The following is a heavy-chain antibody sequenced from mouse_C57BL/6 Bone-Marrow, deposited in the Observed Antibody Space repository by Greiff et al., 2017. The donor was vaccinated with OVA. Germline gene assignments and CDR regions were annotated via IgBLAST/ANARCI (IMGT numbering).Heavy chain of an antibody. D-gene: IGHD1-1*02. CDR1: GYTFTSYW. J-gene: IGHJ2*01. CDR3: ARSGGNFDY. V-gene: IGHV1-59*01. Sequence: QVQLQQPGAELVRPGPSVKLSCKASGYTFTSYWMHWVKQRPGQGLEWIGVIDPSDSYTNYNQKFKGKATLTVDTSSSTAYMQLSSLTSEDSAVYYCARSGGNFDYWGQGTTLTVSS. CDR2: IDPSDSYT.